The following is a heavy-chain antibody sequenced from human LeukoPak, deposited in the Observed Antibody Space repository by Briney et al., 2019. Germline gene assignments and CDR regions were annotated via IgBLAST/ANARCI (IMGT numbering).Heavy chain of an antibody. J-gene: IGHJ5*02. D-gene: IGHD6-19*01. Sequence: SETLSLTCTVSGGSISNYYWSWIGQPPRKGLEWIGYIYYSGSTNYNPSLKSRVTISVDTSKNQFSLKLSSVTAADTAVYYCARDSPVAGTGGNWFDPWGQGTLVTVSS. CDR1: GGSISNYY. V-gene: IGHV4-59*01. CDR3: ARDSPVAGTGGNWFDP. CDR2: IYYSGST.